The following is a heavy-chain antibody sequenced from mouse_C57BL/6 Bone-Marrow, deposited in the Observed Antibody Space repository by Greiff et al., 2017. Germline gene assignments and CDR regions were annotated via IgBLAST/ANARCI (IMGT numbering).Heavy chain of an antibody. D-gene: IGHD2-1*01. J-gene: IGHJ2*01. CDR2: IRNKANGYTT. CDR3: ARYKGNSGFYSYSCDY. CDR1: GFTFTDYY. V-gene: IGHV7-3*01. Sequence: EVKLVESGGGLVQPGGSLSLSCAASGFTFTDYYMSWVRQPPGKALEWLGFIRNKANGYTTEYSASVKGRFTISRDNSQSILYLQMNALRAEDSATYYCARYKGNSGFYSYSCDYRGEGTTLTVSS.